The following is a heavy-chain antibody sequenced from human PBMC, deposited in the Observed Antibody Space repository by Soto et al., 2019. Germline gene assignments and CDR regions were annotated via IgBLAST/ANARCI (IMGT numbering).Heavy chain of an antibody. CDR1: GFTFSNHA. J-gene: IGHJ4*02. Sequence: PGGSLRLSCAVSGFTFSNHAMSWVRQPPGKGLQWVSAISTAVGATYYADSVKGRFTISRDDSKNTLYLQMDSLRAEDTAVYYCAKDRTAAARNFDYWGQGTLVTVSS. CDR3: AKDRTAAARNFDY. V-gene: IGHV3-23*01. CDR2: ISTAVGAT. D-gene: IGHD6-25*01.